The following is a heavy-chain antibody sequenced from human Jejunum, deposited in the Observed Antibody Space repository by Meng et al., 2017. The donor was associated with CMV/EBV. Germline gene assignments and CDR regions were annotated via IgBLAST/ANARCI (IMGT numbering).Heavy chain of an antibody. CDR2: IGSRDTYI. V-gene: IGHV3-21*05. J-gene: IGHJ6*02. D-gene: IGHD2-2*01. Sequence: RNRVRQAPGKGVEWVPDIGSRDTYIYYADSVKGRFTISRDDAKNSLYLQMNSLRAEDTAVYYCAREVYDVVPAALNNNYYYGMDVWGQGTTVTVSS. CDR3: AREVYDVVPAALNNNYYYGMDV.